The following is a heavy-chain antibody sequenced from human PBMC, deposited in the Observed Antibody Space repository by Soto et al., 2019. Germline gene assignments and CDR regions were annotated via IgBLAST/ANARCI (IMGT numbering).Heavy chain of an antibody. CDR2: IYYSGST. CDR1: GGSISSYY. CDR3: ARDRYYYDSSGYSPWYFDY. V-gene: IGHV4-59*01. Sequence: PSETLSLTYTVSGGSISSYYCSWIRQPPGKGLEWIGYIYYSGSTNYNPSLKSRVTISVDTSKNQFSLKLSSVTAADTAVYYCARDRYYYDSSGYSPWYFDYWGQGTLVTVSS. J-gene: IGHJ4*02. D-gene: IGHD3-22*01.